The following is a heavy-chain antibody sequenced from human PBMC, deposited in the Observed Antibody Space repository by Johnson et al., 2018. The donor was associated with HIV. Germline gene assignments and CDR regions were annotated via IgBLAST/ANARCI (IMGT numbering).Heavy chain of an antibody. CDR2: IKQDASEK. D-gene: IGHD1-26*01. J-gene: IGHJ3*02. CDR1: GFTFTNHY. Sequence: VQLVESGGGVVQPGRSLRLSCAASGFTFTNHYMTWVRQAPGKGLEWVANIKQDASEKYSVDSVKGRFTISRDNAKSSLYLQMNSLRAEDTAVYYCARDRGGGASDAFHIWAQGTMVTVSS. CDR3: ARDRGGGASDAFHI. V-gene: IGHV3-7*01.